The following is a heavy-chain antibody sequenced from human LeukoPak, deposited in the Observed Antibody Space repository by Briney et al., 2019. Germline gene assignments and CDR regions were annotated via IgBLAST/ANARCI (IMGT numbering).Heavy chain of an antibody. Sequence: SETLSLTCTVSGGSISSYYWSWIRQPPGKGLEWIGYIYYSGSTNYNPSLKSRVTISVDTSRNQFSLRLSSVTAADTAVYYCARGGWSRDYWGQETLVTVSS. CDR1: GGSISSYY. CDR3: ARGGWSRDY. J-gene: IGHJ4*02. CDR2: IYYSGST. V-gene: IGHV4-59*01. D-gene: IGHD2-15*01.